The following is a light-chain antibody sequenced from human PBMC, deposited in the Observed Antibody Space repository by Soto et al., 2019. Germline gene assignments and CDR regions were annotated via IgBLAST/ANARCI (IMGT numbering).Light chain of an antibody. V-gene: IGKV1-5*01. Sequence: DIQMTQSPSTLSASVGDRVTITCRASQSISSWLSWYQQKPGKAPKLLIYDASSLESGVTSRFSGSGSGTEFTLTISSLQPDDFATYYCQQYNSYAGTFGQGTKVQIQ. J-gene: IGKJ1*01. CDR3: QQYNSYAGT. CDR2: DAS. CDR1: QSISSW.